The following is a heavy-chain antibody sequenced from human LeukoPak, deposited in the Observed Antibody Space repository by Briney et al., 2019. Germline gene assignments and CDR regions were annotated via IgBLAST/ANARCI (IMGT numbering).Heavy chain of an antibody. CDR2: LNGDGSST. Sequence: GGSLRLSCAASGFTFSSYLMHWVRQAPGKGLVWVSRLNGDGSSTSYADSVKGRFTVSRDNAKNTLFLQMNSLRTEDTAVYYCATDRSLGYWGQGTLVTVSS. V-gene: IGHV3-74*01. CDR1: GFTFSSYL. D-gene: IGHD6-13*01. J-gene: IGHJ4*02. CDR3: ATDRSLGY.